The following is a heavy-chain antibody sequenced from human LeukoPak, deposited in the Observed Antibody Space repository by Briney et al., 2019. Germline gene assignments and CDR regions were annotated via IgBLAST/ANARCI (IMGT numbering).Heavy chain of an antibody. V-gene: IGHV1-8*01. J-gene: IGHJ3*02. CDR1: GYAFTCYD. D-gene: IGHD3-22*01. Sequence: ASVKVSCKASGYAFTCYDINWVRQATGQGLEWMGWMNPNSGNTGYAQKFQGRVTMTRNTSISTAYMELSSLRSEDTAVYYCARIFSGYYGDAFDIWGQGTMVTVSS. CDR3: ARIFSGYYGDAFDI. CDR2: MNPNSGNT.